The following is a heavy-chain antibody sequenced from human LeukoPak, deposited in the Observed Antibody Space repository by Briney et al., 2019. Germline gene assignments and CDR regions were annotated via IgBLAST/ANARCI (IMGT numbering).Heavy chain of an antibody. CDR1: GGTFSSYI. Sequence: ASVKVSCKASGGTFSSYIITWVRQAPGQGLEWMGGIIPILGTANYAQKFQGRVTITADEPTSTAYMELSSLRSEDTAVYFCARTGYHYNSYGYYFLDYWGQGTLVTVSS. D-gene: IGHD3-22*01. J-gene: IGHJ4*02. CDR2: IIPILGTA. CDR3: ARTGYHYNSYGYYFLDY. V-gene: IGHV1-69*16.